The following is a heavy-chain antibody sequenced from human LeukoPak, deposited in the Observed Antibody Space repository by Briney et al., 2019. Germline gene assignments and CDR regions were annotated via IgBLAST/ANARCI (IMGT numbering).Heavy chain of an antibody. V-gene: IGHV1-2*04. J-gene: IGHJ4*02. Sequence: ASVKVSCKTSGYTFTVKFLHWLRQAPGQGLEWMAGIEPNSGGAVYGQNFRGWVTVTRETSVSTAYMELSRLRSDDTAVYYCAVENFYDRSGYSKAFDYWGQGTLVTVSS. CDR3: AVENFYDRSGYSKAFDY. CDR1: GYTFTVKF. CDR2: IEPNSGGA. D-gene: IGHD3-22*01.